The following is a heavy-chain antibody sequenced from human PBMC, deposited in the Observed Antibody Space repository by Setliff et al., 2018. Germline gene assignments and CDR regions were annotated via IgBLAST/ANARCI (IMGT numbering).Heavy chain of an antibody. CDR1: GFAFASCN. V-gene: IGHV3-21*01. CDR3: ASSRTWIPVLDY. J-gene: IGHJ4*02. D-gene: IGHD5-18*01. CDR2: LSSANNYI. Sequence: PGGSLRLSCAASGFAFASCNMIWVRQAPGKGLEWVSSLSSANNYIVYADSVKGRFTISRDNAKSSLYLQMNSLSAEDTAIYYCASSRTWIPVLDYCGQGTLVTVSS.